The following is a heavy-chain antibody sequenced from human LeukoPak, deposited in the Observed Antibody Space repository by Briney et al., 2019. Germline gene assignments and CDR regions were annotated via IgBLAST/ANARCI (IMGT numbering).Heavy chain of an antibody. Sequence: GGSLRLSCAASGFTFSSYAMHWVRQAPGKGLEWVAVISYDGSNKYYADSVKGRFTISRDNSKNTLYLQMNSLRAEDTAVYYCARDRKYSGSYSGFDYWGQGTLVTVSS. CDR1: GFTFSSYA. J-gene: IGHJ4*02. CDR3: ARDRKYSGSYSGFDY. D-gene: IGHD1-26*01. CDR2: ISYDGSNK. V-gene: IGHV3-30-3*01.